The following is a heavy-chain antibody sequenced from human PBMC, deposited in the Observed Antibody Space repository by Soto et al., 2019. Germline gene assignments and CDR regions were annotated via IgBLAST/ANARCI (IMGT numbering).Heavy chain of an antibody. D-gene: IGHD1-1*01. V-gene: IGHV3-23*01. Sequence: GGSLRLSCPASGLNTRPYSMSCVRQTPGKGLEWVAALSRSGGARYYADSVRGRFTISRDASKDTLFLQMNNLRAEDTALYYCSKGEMSTIRISFDPWVQGPLFTVSS. CDR1: GLNTRPYS. J-gene: IGHJ5*02. CDR3: SKGEMSTIRISFDP. CDR2: LSRSGGAR.